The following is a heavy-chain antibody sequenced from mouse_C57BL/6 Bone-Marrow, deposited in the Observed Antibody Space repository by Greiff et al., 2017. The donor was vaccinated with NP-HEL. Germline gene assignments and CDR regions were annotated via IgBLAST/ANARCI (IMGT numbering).Heavy chain of an antibody. CDR2: ISAGGSYT. J-gene: IGHJ2*01. CDR1: GFTFSSYA. V-gene: IGHV5-4*01. CDR3: VREGDDPHVDY. Sequence: VQLVESGGGLVKPGGSLKLSCAASGFTFSSYAMYWVRQTPEQRLEWVATISAGGSYTYYPDNVKGRFTISRDNANNNPYLQMSQLKAKDTAMYYWVREGDDPHVDYWGQGTTLTVSS.